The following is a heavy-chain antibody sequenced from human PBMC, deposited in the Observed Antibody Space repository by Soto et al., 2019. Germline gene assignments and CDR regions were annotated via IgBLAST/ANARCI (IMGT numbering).Heavy chain of an antibody. CDR1: GGTFNNYI. V-gene: IGHV1-69*12. CDR2: IGPLFSTT. CDR3: ASGSLGDYDLV. J-gene: IGHJ4*02. D-gene: IGHD5-12*01. Sequence: HVQLVQSGAEMKNPGSSVKVSCKASGGTFNNYIFTWVRQAPGQGLEWMGGIGPLFSTTDYAQRFQGRVRMTAAESASTAFMELSSLRSEDTAVYYCASGSLGDYDLVWGQGTPVTVSS.